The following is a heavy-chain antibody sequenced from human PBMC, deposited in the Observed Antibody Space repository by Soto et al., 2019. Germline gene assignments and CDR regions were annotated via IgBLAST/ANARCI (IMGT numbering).Heavy chain of an antibody. CDR3: AKDSPVGVPLLRDLHD. CDR2: ISGSGGST. D-gene: IGHD2-15*01. J-gene: IGHJ1*01. V-gene: IGHV3-23*01. CDR1: GFTFSNYG. Sequence: LRLSCAASGFTFSNYGMSWVRQAPGKGLEWVSVISGSGGSTYYADSVKGRFTLSRDNSKNTVYLQMNSLRAEDTAVYYCAKDSPVGVPLLRDLHDWGQGTLVTVSS.